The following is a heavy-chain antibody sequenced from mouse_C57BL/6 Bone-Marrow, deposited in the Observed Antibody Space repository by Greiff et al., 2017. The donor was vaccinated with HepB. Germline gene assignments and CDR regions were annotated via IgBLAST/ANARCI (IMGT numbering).Heavy chain of an antibody. CDR1: GFNIKDDY. CDR2: IDPENGDT. J-gene: IGHJ3*01. Sequence: VQLKQSGAELVRPGASVKLSCTASGFNIKDDYMHWVKQRPEQGLEWIGWIDPENGDTEYASKFQGKATITADTSSNTAYLQLSSLTSEDTAVYYCTGYLLFAYWGQGTLVTVSA. D-gene: IGHD2-1*01. V-gene: IGHV14-4*01. CDR3: TGYLLFAY.